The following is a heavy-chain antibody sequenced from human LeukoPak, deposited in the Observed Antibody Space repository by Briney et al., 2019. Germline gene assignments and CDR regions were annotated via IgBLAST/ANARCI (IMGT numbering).Heavy chain of an antibody. CDR2: ISAYNGNT. Sequence: ASVKVSCKASGHTFTSYGISWVRQAPGQGLEWMGWISAYNGNTNYAQKLQGRVTMTTDTSTSTAYMELRSLRSDNTAVYYCARVLDRYYYGSGSSPPYYFDYWGQGTLVTVSS. J-gene: IGHJ4*02. CDR3: ARVLDRYYYGSGSSPPYYFDY. V-gene: IGHV1-18*01. CDR1: GHTFTSYG. D-gene: IGHD3-10*01.